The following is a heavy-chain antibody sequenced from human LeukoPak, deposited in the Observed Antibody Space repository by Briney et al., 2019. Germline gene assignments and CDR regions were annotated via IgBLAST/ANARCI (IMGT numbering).Heavy chain of an antibody. D-gene: IGHD4-17*01. CDR2: ISTSGTYI. Sequence: GGSLRLSCAASGFTFSSYSMNWVRQAPGKGLEWVSSISTSGTYIDYADSVKGRFTISRDNAKNSLYLQLDSLRAEDTAVYYCARDRVDYGDYEVNFDYWGQGTLVTVSS. J-gene: IGHJ4*02. CDR3: ARDRVDYGDYEVNFDY. V-gene: IGHV3-21*01. CDR1: GFTFSSYS.